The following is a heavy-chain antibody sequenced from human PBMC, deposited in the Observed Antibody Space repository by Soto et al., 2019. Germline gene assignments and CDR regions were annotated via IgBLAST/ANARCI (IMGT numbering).Heavy chain of an antibody. J-gene: IGHJ4*02. CDR3: AKVAYCGGDCYLGYYFDY. V-gene: IGHV3-23*01. D-gene: IGHD2-21*02. Sequence: PGGSLRLSCAASGFTFSSYAMSWVRQAPGKGLEWVSAISGSGGSTYYADSVKGRFTISRDNSKNTLYLQMNSLRAEDTAVYYCAKVAYCGGDCYLGYYFDYWGQGTLVTVSS. CDR2: ISGSGGST. CDR1: GFTFSSYA.